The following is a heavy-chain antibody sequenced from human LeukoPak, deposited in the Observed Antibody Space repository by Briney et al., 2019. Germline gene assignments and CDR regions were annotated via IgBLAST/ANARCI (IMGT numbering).Heavy chain of an antibody. CDR1: GYTFTSYG. D-gene: IGHD3-22*01. CDR3: AREISGYADAFDI. J-gene: IGHJ3*02. CDR2: IIPIFGTA. V-gene: IGHV1-69*13. Sequence: SVKVSCKASGYTFTSYGISWVRQAPGQGLEWMGGIIPIFGTANYAQKFQGRVTITADESTSTAYMELSSLRSEDTAVYYCAREISGYADAFDIWGQGTMVTVSS.